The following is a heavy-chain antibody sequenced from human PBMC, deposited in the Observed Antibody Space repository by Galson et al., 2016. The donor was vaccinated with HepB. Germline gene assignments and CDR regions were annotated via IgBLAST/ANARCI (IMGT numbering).Heavy chain of an antibody. D-gene: IGHD3-10*01. Sequence: SLRLSCAVFGFNLNSYSMNWVRQAPGKGLEWISYITSSSSLIFYADSVKGRFTISRDNARNSLYLQMKILRDEDTAVYYCARVVYGSGSYYRFCEYWGQGALVSLSS. V-gene: IGHV3-48*02. CDR1: GFNLNSYS. CDR3: ARVVYGSGSYYRFCEY. J-gene: IGHJ4*02. CDR2: ITSSSSLI.